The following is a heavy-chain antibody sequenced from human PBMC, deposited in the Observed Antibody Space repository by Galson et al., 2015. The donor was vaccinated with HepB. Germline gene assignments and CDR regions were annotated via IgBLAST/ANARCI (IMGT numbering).Heavy chain of an antibody. V-gene: IGHV4-34*01. CDR1: GGSFSGFY. Sequence: SETLSLTCAVYGGSFSGFYWSWIRQPPGKGLEWIGEINHSGSTNYNPSLKSRVTISVDTSKSQFSLKLSSVTAADTAVYYCARRTAMLIYNDAFDIWGQGTMVTVSS. CDR3: ARRTAMLIYNDAFDI. CDR2: INHSGST. D-gene: IGHD3-16*01. J-gene: IGHJ3*02.